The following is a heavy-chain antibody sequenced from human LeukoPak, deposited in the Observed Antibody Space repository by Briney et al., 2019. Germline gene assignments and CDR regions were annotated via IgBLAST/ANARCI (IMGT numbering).Heavy chain of an antibody. D-gene: IGHD4-23*01. V-gene: IGHV3-48*04. CDR1: GFTFSSYA. CDR2: ISSSGSTI. J-gene: IGHJ4*02. CDR3: ARLMGYGGNWGFDY. Sequence: PGGSLRLSCAASGFTFSSYAMSWVRQAPGKGLEWVSYISSSGSTIYYADSVKGRFTISRDNAKNSLYLQMNSLRAEDTAVYYCARLMGYGGNWGFDYWGQGTLVTVSS.